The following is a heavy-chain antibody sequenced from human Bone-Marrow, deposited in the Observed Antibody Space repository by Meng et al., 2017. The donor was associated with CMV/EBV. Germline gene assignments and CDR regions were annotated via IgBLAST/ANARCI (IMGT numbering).Heavy chain of an antibody. D-gene: IGHD2-15*01. V-gene: IGHV1-46*01. CDR2: INPSGGST. CDR1: GYTFTSYG. Sequence: ASVKVSCKASGYTFTSYGISWVRQAPGQGLEWMGIINPSGGSTSYAQKFQGRVTMTRDTSTSTVYMELSSLRSEDTAVYYCARAKTQCSGGSCYLILVDYWGQGTLVTVSS. J-gene: IGHJ4*02. CDR3: ARAKTQCSGGSCYLILVDY.